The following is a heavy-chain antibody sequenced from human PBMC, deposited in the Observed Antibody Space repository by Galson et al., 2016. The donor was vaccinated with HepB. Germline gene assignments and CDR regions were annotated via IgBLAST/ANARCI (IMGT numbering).Heavy chain of an antibody. V-gene: IGHV4-31*03. CDR3: ASYFDH. CDR1: GDSISNDGNY. Sequence: TLSLTCTVSGDSISNDGNYWSWTRQHPGKGLEFIGYIYHSGSTYYNPSLRSRVTISVDTSENQFSLKLSSVTAADTAVYYCASYFDHWGQGTLVTVSS. CDR2: IYHSGST. J-gene: IGHJ4*02.